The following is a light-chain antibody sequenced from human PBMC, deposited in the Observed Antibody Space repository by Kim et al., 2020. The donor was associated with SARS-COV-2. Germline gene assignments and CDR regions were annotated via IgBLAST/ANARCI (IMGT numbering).Light chain of an antibody. J-gene: IGKJ1*01. CDR2: STS. Sequence: DIQMTQSPSSLSASVGDRVTITCRASQTISSFLVWYQQRPGEAPKLLIHSTSTLHAGVPTRFRGGGSGTYFTLTISNLQPEDFATYYCQQSYSTPWTFGQGTKVDIK. CDR3: QQSYSTPWT. CDR1: QTISSF. V-gene: IGKV1-39*01.